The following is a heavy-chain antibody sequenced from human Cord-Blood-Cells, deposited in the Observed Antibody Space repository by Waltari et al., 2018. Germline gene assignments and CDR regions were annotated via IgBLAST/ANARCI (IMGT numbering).Heavy chain of an antibody. D-gene: IGHD1-26*01. CDR2: IKSKTDGGTT. CDR3: TTDEAGVGVTTSYYYYYYMDV. J-gene: IGHJ6*03. CDR1: GFTFSNAW. Sequence: EVQLVESGGGLVKPGGSLRLSCAASGFTFSNAWMSWVRQAPGKGLEWVGRIKSKTDGGTTDYAAPVKGRFTISRDDSKNTLYLQMNSLKTEDTAVYYCTTDEAGVGVTTSYYYYYYMDVWGKGTTVTVSS. V-gene: IGHV3-15*01.